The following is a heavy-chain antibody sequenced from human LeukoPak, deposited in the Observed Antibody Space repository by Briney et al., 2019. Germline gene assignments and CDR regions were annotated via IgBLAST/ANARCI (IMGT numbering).Heavy chain of an antibody. CDR1: GFTFTDYY. CDR3: AREGPYGDYFDY. CDR2: ISPSGTVI. Sequence: GGSLRLSCSASGFTFTDYYMSWIRQAPGKGLEWVSYISPSGTVIYYGDSVKGRFTISRDNAKKSLYLQMNSLRAEDTAVYYCAREGPYGDYFDYWGQGTLVTVSS. D-gene: IGHD4-17*01. V-gene: IGHV3-11*04. J-gene: IGHJ4*02.